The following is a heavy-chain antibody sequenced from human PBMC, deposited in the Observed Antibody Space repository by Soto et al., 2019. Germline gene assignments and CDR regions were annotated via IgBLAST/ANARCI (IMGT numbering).Heavy chain of an antibody. V-gene: IGHV3-23*01. CDR2: ISGSGGST. CDR3: VKVRLYFDY. CDR1: GVTFSRYA. Sequence: GGSLGLSCAAAGVTFSRYAMSWVRQAPGRGLEWVSAISGSGGSTYYADSVKGRFTISRDKAKNTLYLQMNILRAEDTAVYYCVKVRLYFDYWGQGTLVTVSS. J-gene: IGHJ4*02.